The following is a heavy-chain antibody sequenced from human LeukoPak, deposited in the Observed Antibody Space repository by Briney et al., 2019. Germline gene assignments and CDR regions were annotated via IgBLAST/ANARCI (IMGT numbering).Heavy chain of an antibody. V-gene: IGHV3-53*05. CDR1: GFTVTDNY. J-gene: IGHJ3*02. CDR2: IYGGGDT. Sequence: GGSLRLSCAASGFTVTDNYMNWVRQSSGKGLEWVSVIYGGGDTNYADSVKGRFTISRDNSKNTLYLQMNSLRAEDTAVYYCARVLLWFGERYDAFDIWGQGTMVTVSS. D-gene: IGHD3-10*01. CDR3: ARVLLWFGERYDAFDI.